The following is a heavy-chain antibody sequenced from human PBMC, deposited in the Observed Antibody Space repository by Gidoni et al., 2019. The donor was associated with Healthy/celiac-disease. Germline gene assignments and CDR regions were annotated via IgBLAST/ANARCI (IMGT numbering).Heavy chain of an antibody. CDR1: GYTCNGYC. J-gene: IGHJ4*02. Sequence: QMELVQAGAEMKKPGASVTGTCKACGYTCNGYCMHWVRQAPGQGLEWMGWINPNSVGTNYAQKFQGRVTMTRDTSISTAYMELSRLRSDDTAVYYCATNYRGNSATGVYYYWGQGTLVTVSS. CDR3: ATNYRGNSATGVYYY. CDR2: INPNSVGT. D-gene: IGHD4-4*01. V-gene: IGHV1-2*02.